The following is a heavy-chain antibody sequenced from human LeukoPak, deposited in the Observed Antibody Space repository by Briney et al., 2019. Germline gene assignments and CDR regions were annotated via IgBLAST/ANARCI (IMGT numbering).Heavy chain of an antibody. CDR1: GFTFSSYS. D-gene: IGHD2-15*01. CDR2: LSSTSGTR. CDR3: ARDRGILPRSPPIDH. J-gene: IGHJ4*02. V-gene: IGHV3-48*01. Sequence: GGSLRLSCAASGFTFSSYSMNWVRQAPGKGLEWVSYLSSTSGTRYYADSVKGRFTISRDNAKNSLYLQMNSMRAEDTAVYFCARDRGILPRSPPIDHWGQGTLVTVPS.